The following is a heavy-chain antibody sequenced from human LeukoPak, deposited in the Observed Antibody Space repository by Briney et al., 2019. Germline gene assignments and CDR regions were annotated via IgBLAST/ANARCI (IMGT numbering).Heavy chain of an antibody. D-gene: IGHD6-13*01. CDR1: GFTFSTYG. CDR3: AKDRQQLANLEY. Sequence: PGGSLRLSRAATGFTFSTYGMTWVRQAPGKGLEWVSGIGGSGDSTYYADSVKGRFTISRDNSRSTVYLQMNSLRAEDTDVYYCAKDRQQLANLEYWGQGTLVTVSS. V-gene: IGHV3-23*01. J-gene: IGHJ4*02. CDR2: IGGSGDST.